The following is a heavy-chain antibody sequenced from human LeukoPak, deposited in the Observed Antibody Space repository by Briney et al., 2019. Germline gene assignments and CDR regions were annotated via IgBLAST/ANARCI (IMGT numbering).Heavy chain of an antibody. Sequence: SETLSLTCIVSGDSISSSNHYWGWIRQTPGKGLEWIGSFYYSGSTYYNPSLKSRVIISMDTSKNQFSLKLTSVTAADTAVYYCARGRGRYCSSTSCYKARWCDIWGQGTMVTVSS. D-gene: IGHD2-2*02. J-gene: IGHJ3*02. V-gene: IGHV4-39*01. CDR1: GDSISSSNHY. CDR3: ARGRGRYCSSTSCYKARWCDI. CDR2: FYYSGST.